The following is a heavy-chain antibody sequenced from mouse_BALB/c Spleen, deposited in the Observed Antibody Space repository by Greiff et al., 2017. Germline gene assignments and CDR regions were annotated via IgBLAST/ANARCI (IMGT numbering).Heavy chain of an antibody. CDR1: GFTFSSYA. D-gene: IGHD2-2*01. V-gene: IGHV5-6-5*01. J-gene: IGHJ4*01. CDR2: ISSGGST. CDR3: ARGWLPSYYYAMDD. Sequence: EVKLMESGGGLVKPGGSLKLSCAASGFTFSSYAMSWVRQTPEKRLEWVASISSGGSTYYPDSVKGRFTISRDNARNILYLQMSSLRSEDTAMYYCARGWLPSYYYAMDDWGQGTSVTVSS.